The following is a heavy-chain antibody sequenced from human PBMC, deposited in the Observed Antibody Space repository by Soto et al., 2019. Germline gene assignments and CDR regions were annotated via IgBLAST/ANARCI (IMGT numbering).Heavy chain of an antibody. CDR3: ARGDSTDCSNGVCSFFYNHDMDV. D-gene: IGHD2-8*01. CDR2: INPKSGGT. V-gene: IGHV1-2*04. CDR1: GYSFTDYH. Sequence: SCKASGYSFTDYHIHWVRQAPGQGLEWLGRINPKSGGTSTAQKFQGWVTMTTDTSISTASMELTRLTSDDTAIYHCARGDSTDCSNGVCSFFYNHDMDVWGQGTTVTVSS. J-gene: IGHJ6*02.